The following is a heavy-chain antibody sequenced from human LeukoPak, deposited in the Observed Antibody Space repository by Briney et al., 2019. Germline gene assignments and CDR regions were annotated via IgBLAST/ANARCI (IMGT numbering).Heavy chain of an antibody. J-gene: IGHJ4*02. CDR1: GFTFSSHS. CDR3: ARGAYYYED. V-gene: IGHV3-48*01. CDR2: ISSSSSTI. Sequence: GGSLRLSCAAHGFTFSSHSMNWVRQAPGKGLEWVSYISSSSSTIYYADSVKGRFTISRDNAKNSLYLQMNSLRAEDTAVYYCARGAYYYEDWGQGTLVTVSS. D-gene: IGHD3-22*01.